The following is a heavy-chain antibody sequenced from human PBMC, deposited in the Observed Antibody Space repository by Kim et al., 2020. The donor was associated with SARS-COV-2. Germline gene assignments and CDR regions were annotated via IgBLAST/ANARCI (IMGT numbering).Heavy chain of an antibody. D-gene: IGHD2-15*01. CDR1: GGSISSSSYY. V-gene: IGHV4-39*01. J-gene: IGHJ5*01. Sequence: SETLSLTCTVSGGSISSSSYYWGWIRQPPGKGLEWIGSIYYSGSTYYNPSLKSRVTISVDTSKNQFSLKLSSVTAADTAVYYCARHEVVVVAATPRDNW. CDR3: ARHEVVVVAATPRDNW. CDR2: IYYSGST.